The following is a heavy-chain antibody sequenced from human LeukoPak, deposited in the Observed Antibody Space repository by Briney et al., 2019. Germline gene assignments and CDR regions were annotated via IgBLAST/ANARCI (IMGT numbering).Heavy chain of an antibody. CDR1: AVTISNYS. J-gene: IGHJ6*02. CDR3: ARHEV. V-gene: IGHV3-30*03. Sequence: GRSLRLSCVVSAVTISNYSMHWVRQAPGKGLEWVAIISPDGIKNYYGDSVKGRFTISRDNSKKTLYLQMNRLRAEDTAVYYCARHEVWGQGTTVTVSS. CDR2: ISPDGIKN.